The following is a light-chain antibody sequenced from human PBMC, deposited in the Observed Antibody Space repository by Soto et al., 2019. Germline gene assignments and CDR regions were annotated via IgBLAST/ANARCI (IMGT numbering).Light chain of an antibody. J-gene: IGLJ3*02. CDR3: AAWDDSLSVWV. V-gene: IGLV1-47*01. CDR2: RNN. Sequence: QSVLTQPPSASGTPGQRVTISCSGSSSNIGSNYVYWYQQLPGTAPKLLIYRNNQRPSGVPVRFSGSNSGTSASLAISGLRSEDEADYYCAAWDDSLSVWVFGGGTKLTVL. CDR1: SSNIGSNY.